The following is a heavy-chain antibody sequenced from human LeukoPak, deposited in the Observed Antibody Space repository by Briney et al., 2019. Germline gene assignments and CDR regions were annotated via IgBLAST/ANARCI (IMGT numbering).Heavy chain of an antibody. J-gene: IGHJ3*02. CDR3: ARVRGLEYSSSWDDAFDI. CDR1: GYTFTSYY. CDR2: INPSGGST. Sequence: ASVKVSCKASGYTFTSYYMHWVRQAPGQGLEWMGIINPSGGSTSYAQKFQGRVTMTRDMSTSTVYMELSSLRSEDTAVYYCARVRGLEYSSSWDDAFDIWGQGTMVTVSS. D-gene: IGHD6-6*01. V-gene: IGHV1-46*01.